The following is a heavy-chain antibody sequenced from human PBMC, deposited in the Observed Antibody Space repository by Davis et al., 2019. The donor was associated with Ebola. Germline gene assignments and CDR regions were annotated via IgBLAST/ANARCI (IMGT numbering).Heavy chain of an antibody. CDR3: AKCSRAGDSV. Sequence: GESLKISCEASGFTFSSYWMSWVRQAPGEGLEWVANIKQDGSEKYYVDSVKGRFTISRDNAKNSLYLQVNSLRDEDTAVYYCAKCSRAGDSVWGQGTLVTVSS. CDR1: GFTFSSYW. V-gene: IGHV3-7*03. J-gene: IGHJ4*02. D-gene: IGHD6-13*01. CDR2: IKQDGSEK.